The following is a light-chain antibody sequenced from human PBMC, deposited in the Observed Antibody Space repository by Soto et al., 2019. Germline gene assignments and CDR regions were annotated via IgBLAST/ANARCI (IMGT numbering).Light chain of an antibody. CDR1: QSISTY. V-gene: IGKV1-39*01. J-gene: IGKJ1*01. Sequence: DIQMTQSPSSLSASVGDRVTITCRASQSISTYLNWYQQKAGLAPKLLIYAASSLQSGVPSRFSGSGSGTDFTLTISSLQPEDFATYYCQQSYSTLWTFGQGTKVDIK. CDR2: AAS. CDR3: QQSYSTLWT.